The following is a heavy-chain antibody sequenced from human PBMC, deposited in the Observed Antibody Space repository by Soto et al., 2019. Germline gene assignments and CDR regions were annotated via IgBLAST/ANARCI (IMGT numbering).Heavy chain of an antibody. CDR3: ARVGGAPLGAFDM. V-gene: IGHV4-59*01. CDR1: GASISSYY. J-gene: IGHJ3*02. Sequence: SETLSLTCTVSGASISSYYWSWIRQPPGKGLEYIGYIFYSGSTNYNPSLTSRVTVSVDTSKNQFSLRLSSVTAADTAVYYCARVGGAPLGAFDMWGQGTMVTVSS. D-gene: IGHD1-26*01. CDR2: IFYSGST.